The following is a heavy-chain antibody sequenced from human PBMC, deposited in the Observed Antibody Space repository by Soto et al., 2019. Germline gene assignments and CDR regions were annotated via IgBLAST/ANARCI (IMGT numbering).Heavy chain of an antibody. CDR2: ISWDGGST. CDR3: AKGESGSYYDAFDI. V-gene: IGHV3-43*01. CDR1: GFTFDDYT. J-gene: IGHJ3*02. D-gene: IGHD1-26*01. Sequence: GGSLRLSCAASGFTFDDYTMHWVRQAPGKGLEWVSLISWDGGSTYYADSVKGRFTISRDNSKNSLYLQMNSLRTEDTAFYYCAKGESGSYYDAFDIWGQGTMVTVSS.